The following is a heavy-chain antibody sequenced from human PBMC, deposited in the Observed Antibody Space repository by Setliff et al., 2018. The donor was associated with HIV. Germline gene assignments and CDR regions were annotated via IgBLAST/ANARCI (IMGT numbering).Heavy chain of an antibody. CDR2: ISGVNGNT. D-gene: IGHD3-16*01. Sequence: ASVKVSCKASGYSFYRYGLSWVRQAPGQGSEWMGLISGVNGNTKYAQKFQASVTMTRDTSISTAYMELSRLRSDDTAVYYCARGASSYDYVDYRVLVYWGQGSLVTVSS. V-gene: IGHV1-18*01. J-gene: IGHJ4*02. CDR1: GYSFYRYG. CDR3: ARGASSYDYVDYRVLVY.